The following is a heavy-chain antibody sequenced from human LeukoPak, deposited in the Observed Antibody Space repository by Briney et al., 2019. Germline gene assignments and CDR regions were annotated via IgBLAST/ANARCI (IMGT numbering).Heavy chain of an antibody. CDR1: GGSFSGYY. CDR3: ARADYCSSTSCYNPPYNWFDP. Sequence: PSGTLSLTCAVYGGSFSGYYWSWIRQPPGKGLEWIGEINHSGSTNYNPSLKSRVTISVDTSKNQFSLKLSSVTAADTAVYYCARADYCSSTSCYNPPYNWFDPWGQGTLVTVSS. J-gene: IGHJ5*02. V-gene: IGHV4-34*01. CDR2: INHSGST. D-gene: IGHD2-2*02.